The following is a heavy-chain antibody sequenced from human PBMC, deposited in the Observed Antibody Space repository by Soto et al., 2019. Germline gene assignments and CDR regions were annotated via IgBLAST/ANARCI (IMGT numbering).Heavy chain of an antibody. CDR2: IFHSVTT. J-gene: IGHJ4*01. CDR3: AREDYYDGSGYYYYFDY. Sequence: PSETLSLTCAVSGYSISSGYSWGWIRQPPGKGLEWIGSIFHSVTTYYNPSLKSRVTISVDTSQNHFSLKLSSVTAADTAVYFCAREDYYDGSGYYYYFDYWGHGTLVT. CDR1: GYSISSGYS. D-gene: IGHD3-22*01. V-gene: IGHV4-38-2*02.